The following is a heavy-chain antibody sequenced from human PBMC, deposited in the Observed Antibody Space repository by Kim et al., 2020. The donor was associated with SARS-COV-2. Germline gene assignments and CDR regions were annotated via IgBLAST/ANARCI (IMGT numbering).Heavy chain of an antibody. D-gene: IGHD1-1*01. V-gene: IGHV4-34*01. J-gene: IGHJ4*02. CDR2: SGST. CDR3: ARDRQPYY. Sequence: SGSTNYTPSLKSRVIISLDTSKNQFFLQLSSVTAADAAVYYCARDRQPYYWGQGTLVTVSS.